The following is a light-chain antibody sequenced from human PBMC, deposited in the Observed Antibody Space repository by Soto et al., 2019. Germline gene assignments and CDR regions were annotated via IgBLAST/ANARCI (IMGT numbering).Light chain of an antibody. J-gene: IGKJ1*01. V-gene: IGKV3-15*01. CDR2: GAS. Sequence: MSQSPATRAMSPGDSTTLSSRASQSVSNNLAWYQQKPGQAPRLLIYGASTRATGIPARFSGSGSGTEFTLTISSLQSEDFAVYYCQQYNNWPRTFGQGTKVDIK. CDR1: QSVSNN. CDR3: QQYNNWPRT.